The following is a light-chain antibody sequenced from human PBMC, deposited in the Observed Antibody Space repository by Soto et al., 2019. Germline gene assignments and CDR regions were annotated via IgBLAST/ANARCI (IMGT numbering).Light chain of an antibody. CDR1: QGVGST. CDR2: DAY. V-gene: IGKV3-15*01. Sequence: EIIMTQSPATLSVSPGERVTLSCRASQGVGSTLAWYRQHPGQAPRLLIYDAYIRASGVPARFSGSGSGTEFTLTISGLQSEDFAVYFCQHYKTWPLAFGGGTKVEIK. CDR3: QHYKTWPLA. J-gene: IGKJ4*01.